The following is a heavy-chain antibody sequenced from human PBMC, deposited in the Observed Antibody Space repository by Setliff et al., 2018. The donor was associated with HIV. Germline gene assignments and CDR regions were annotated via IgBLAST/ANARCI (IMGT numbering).Heavy chain of an antibody. CDR1: GASISTGEYY. Sequence: SETLSLTCSVSGASISTGEYYWSWVRQYPGRGLEWIGYIYHTGGTSYNPSLRSRLSVSLDTSRNQLSPKLTSVTAADTAIYYCARYHIGGIQYFQHWGQGALVTVSS. CDR3: ARYHIGGIQYFQH. D-gene: IGHD2-21*01. J-gene: IGHJ1*01. V-gene: IGHV4-30-4*01. CDR2: IYHTGGT.